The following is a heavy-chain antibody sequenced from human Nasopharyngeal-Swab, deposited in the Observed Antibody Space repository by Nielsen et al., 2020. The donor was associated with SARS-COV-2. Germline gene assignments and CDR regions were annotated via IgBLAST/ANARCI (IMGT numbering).Heavy chain of an antibody. V-gene: IGHV1-46*01. CDR2: VNPSGGST. CDR3: ARAVEAYYYYGMDV. D-gene: IGHD5-24*01. Sequence: WVRQAPGQGLEWMGIVNPSGGSTSYAQKFQGRVTMTRDTSTSTVYMELSSLRSEGTAVYYCARAVEAYYYYGMDVWGQGTTVTVSS. J-gene: IGHJ6*02.